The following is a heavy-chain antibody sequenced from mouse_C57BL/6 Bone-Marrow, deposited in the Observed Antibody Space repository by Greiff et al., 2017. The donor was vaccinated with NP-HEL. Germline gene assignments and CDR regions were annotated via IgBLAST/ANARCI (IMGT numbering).Heavy chain of an antibody. J-gene: IGHJ3*01. V-gene: IGHV1-81*01. Sequence: VQLQQSGAELARPGSSLPLSFKSSGFTFTSYGICWVKQRPGQGLEWIGEIYPRSGYTYYMEKFKGKATLTADKSSSTAYMELRSLTSEDSAVYFCAREARRRFAYWGQGTLGTVSA. CDR1: GFTFTSYG. D-gene: IGHD1-2*01. CDR3: AREARRRFAY. CDR2: IYPRSGYT.